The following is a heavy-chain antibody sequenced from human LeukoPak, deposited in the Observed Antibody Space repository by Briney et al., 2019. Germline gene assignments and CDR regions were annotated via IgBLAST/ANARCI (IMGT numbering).Heavy chain of an antibody. CDR3: AADPGHYGDYDFDY. V-gene: IGHV1-58*01. CDR1: GFTFTSSA. CDR2: IVVGSGNT. J-gene: IGHJ4*02. Sequence: SVKVSCKASGFTFTSSAVQWVRQARGQRLEWIGWIVVGSGNTNYAQKCQERVTITRDMSTSTAYMELSSLRSEDTAVYYCAADPGHYGDYDFDYWGQGTLVTVSS. D-gene: IGHD4-17*01.